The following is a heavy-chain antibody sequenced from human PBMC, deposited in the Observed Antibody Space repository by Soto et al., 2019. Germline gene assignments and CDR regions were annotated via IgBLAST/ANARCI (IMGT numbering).Heavy chain of an antibody. CDR2: VFYTGFT. V-gene: IGHV4-39*01. CDR3: ATSQKGDNWNYFDH. CDR1: GGFISGSHYY. D-gene: IGHD1-20*01. J-gene: IGHJ4*02. Sequence: PSETLSLTCAVSGGFISGSHYYWGWLRQPPGKGPEWIGSVFYTGFTSYNPSLESRVSVSVDTSKNQFSMKVSGVTAADTAVYHCATSQKGDNWNYFDHWGQGALVTVSS.